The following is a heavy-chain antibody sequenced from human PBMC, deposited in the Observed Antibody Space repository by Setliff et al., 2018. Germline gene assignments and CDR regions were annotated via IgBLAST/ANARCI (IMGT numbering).Heavy chain of an antibody. Sequence: PGGSLRLSCAASGFTFSNAWMSWVRQAPGKGLEWVGRVKSKSEGGTTHYAGPVKGRITVSRDNSKNTLFLQMSSLRAADTAVYYCVKGTNVVMVYTGFDHWGQGTLVTVSS. V-gene: IGHV3-15*01. CDR1: GFTFSNAW. CDR3: VKGTNVVMVYTGFDH. D-gene: IGHD2-8*01. CDR2: VKSKSEGGTT. J-gene: IGHJ4*01.